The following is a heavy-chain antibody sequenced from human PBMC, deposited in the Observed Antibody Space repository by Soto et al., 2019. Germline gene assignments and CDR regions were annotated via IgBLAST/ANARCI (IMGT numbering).Heavy chain of an antibody. CDR1: GYTFTCYD. V-gene: IGHV1-8*01. CDR3: AREVGVVYDILTGYPGYMDV. Sequence: ASVKVSCKASGYTFTCYDINWVRQATGQGLEWMGWMNPNSGNTGYAQKFQGRVTMTRNTSISTAYMELSSLRSEDTAVYYCAREVGVVYDILTGYPGYMDVWGKRTTVTVSS. CDR2: MNPNSGNT. D-gene: IGHD3-9*01. J-gene: IGHJ6*03.